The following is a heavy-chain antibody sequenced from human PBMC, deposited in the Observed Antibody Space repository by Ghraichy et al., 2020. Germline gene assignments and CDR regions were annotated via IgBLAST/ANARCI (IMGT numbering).Heavy chain of an antibody. Sequence: CAASGFTFSTYWMHWVRQAPGKGLVWVSRINGDGSSTRYADSVKGRFTISRDNAKNTLYLQMNSLRAEDTAVYYCAREGEYSSGYDFDYWGQGTLVTVSS. J-gene: IGHJ4*02. CDR3: AREGEYSSGYDFDY. CDR2: INGDGSST. CDR1: GFTFSTYW. D-gene: IGHD5-18*01. V-gene: IGHV3-74*01.